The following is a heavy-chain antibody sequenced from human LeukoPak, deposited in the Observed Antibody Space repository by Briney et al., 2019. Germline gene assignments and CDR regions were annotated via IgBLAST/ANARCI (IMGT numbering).Heavy chain of an antibody. CDR1: GFTFSSYA. J-gene: IGHJ4*02. CDR3: AREGYSGYDDY. Sequence: PGRSLRLSCAAFGFTFSSYAMHWVRQAPGKGLEWVAVISYDGSNKYYADSVKGRFTISRDNSKNTLYLQMNSLRAEDTAVYYCAREGYSGYDDYWGQGTLVTVSS. V-gene: IGHV3-30-3*01. D-gene: IGHD5-12*01. CDR2: ISYDGSNK.